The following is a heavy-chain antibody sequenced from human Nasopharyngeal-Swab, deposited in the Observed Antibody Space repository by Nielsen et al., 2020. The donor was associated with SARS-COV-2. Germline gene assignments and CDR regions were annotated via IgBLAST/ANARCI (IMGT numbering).Heavy chain of an antibody. D-gene: IGHD6-19*01. J-gene: IGHJ3*02. CDR2: ISAYNGNT. Sequence: ASVKVSCKAPGYTFTSYGISWVRQAPGQGLEWMGWISAYNGNTNYAQKLQGRVTMTTDTSTSTAYMELRSLRSDDTAVYYCARDRSNQWLVRGWAFDIWGQGTMVTVSS. CDR3: ARDRSNQWLVRGWAFDI. V-gene: IGHV1-18*01. CDR1: GYTFTSYG.